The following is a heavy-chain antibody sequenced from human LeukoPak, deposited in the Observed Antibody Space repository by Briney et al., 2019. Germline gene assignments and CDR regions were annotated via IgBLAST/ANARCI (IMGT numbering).Heavy chain of an antibody. J-gene: IGHJ4*02. V-gene: IGHV3-33*01. CDR2: IWYDGSNK. CDR3: ARGPLWFGELFPNDY. D-gene: IGHD3-10*01. Sequence: PGESLRLSCAASGFTFSSYGMHWVRQAPGKGLEWVAVIWYDGSNKYYADSVKGRFTISRDNSKNTLYLQMNSLRAEDTAVYYCARGPLWFGELFPNDYWGQGTLVTVSS. CDR1: GFTFSSYG.